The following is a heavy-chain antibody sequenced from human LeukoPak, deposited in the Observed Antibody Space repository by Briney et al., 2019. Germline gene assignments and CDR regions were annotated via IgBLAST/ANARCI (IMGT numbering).Heavy chain of an antibody. V-gene: IGHV4-39*07. CDR3: ARVAHDLYPYYFDY. CDR1: GGSISSSSYY. Sequence: SETLSLTCTVSGGSISSSSYYWGWIRQPPVKGLEWIGSIYYGGITYYSPSLKSRVTISVDTSKNQFSLKLSSVTAADTAVYYCARVAHDLYPYYFDYWGQGTLVTVSS. J-gene: IGHJ4*02. CDR2: IYYGGIT. D-gene: IGHD5/OR15-5a*01.